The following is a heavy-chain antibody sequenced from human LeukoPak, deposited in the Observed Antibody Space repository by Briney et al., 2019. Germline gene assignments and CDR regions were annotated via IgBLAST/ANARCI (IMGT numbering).Heavy chain of an antibody. Sequence: GGSLRLSCAASGFTFSSYAMSWVRQAPGKGLEWVSAISGSGGSTYYADSVKGRFTISRDNSKNTLYLQMNSLRAEDTAVYYCAKDPSTPTFGGVIATRDYWGQGTLVTVSS. J-gene: IGHJ4*02. CDR2: ISGSGGST. V-gene: IGHV3-23*01. CDR1: GFTFSSYA. CDR3: AKDPSTPTFGGVIATRDY. D-gene: IGHD3-16*02.